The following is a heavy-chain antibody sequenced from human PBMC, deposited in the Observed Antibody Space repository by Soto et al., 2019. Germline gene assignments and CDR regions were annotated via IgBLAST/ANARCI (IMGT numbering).Heavy chain of an antibody. Sequence: ASVKVSCKASGYTFTSYGISWVRQAPGQGLGWMGWISAYDANTNYAQKLQGRVTMTTDTSTSTAYMELRSLRSDDTAVYYCASGMSRDGYNYHYYGMDVWGQGTTVTVSS. CDR2: ISAYDANT. J-gene: IGHJ6*02. V-gene: IGHV1-18*01. D-gene: IGHD5-12*01. CDR3: ASGMSRDGYNYHYYGMDV. CDR1: GYTFTSYG.